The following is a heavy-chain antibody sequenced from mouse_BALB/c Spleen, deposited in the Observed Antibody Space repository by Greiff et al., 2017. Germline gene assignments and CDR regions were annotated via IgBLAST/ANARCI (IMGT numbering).Heavy chain of an antibody. CDR1: GYTFTNYW. J-gene: IGHJ4*01. CDR3: ARGHYGSSYAMDY. Sequence: VQVVESGAELVRPGTSVKISCKASGYTFTNYWLGWVKQRPGHGLEWIGDIYPGGGYTNYNEKFKGKATLTADTSSSTAYMQLSSLTSEDSAVYFCARGHYGSSYAMDYWGQGTSVTVSS. V-gene: IGHV1-63*02. CDR2: IYPGGGYT. D-gene: IGHD1-1*01.